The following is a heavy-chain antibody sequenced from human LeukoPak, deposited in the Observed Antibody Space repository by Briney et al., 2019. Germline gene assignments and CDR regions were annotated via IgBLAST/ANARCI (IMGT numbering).Heavy chain of an antibody. Sequence: ASVKVSCKASSYTFTSYGISWVRQAPGQGLEWMGWISAYNGNTNYAQKLQGRVTMTTDTSTSTAYMELRSLRSDDTAVYYCAREIVGTPWVDYWGQGTPVTVSS. CDR3: AREIVGTPWVDY. CDR1: SYTFTSYG. D-gene: IGHD1-26*01. J-gene: IGHJ4*02. CDR2: ISAYNGNT. V-gene: IGHV1-18*01.